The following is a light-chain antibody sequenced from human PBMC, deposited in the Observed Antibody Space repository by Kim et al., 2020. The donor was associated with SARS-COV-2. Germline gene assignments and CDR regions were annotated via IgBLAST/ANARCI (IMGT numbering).Light chain of an antibody. Sequence: IVLTQSPATLSLSPGERATLSCRASQSVSSYLAWYQQKPGQAPRLLIYDAYNRATGIPARFSGSGSGTDFTLTISSLEPEDFAVYYCQLRSNLPPGITFGQGTRLEIK. V-gene: IGKV3-11*01. CDR1: QSVSSY. J-gene: IGKJ5*01. CDR3: QLRSNLPPGIT. CDR2: DAY.